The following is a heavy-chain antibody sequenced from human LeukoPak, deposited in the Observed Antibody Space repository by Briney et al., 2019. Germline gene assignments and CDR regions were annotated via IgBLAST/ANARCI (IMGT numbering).Heavy chain of an antibody. V-gene: IGHV3-30*18. Sequence: GGSLRLSCAASGFTFSSYGMHWVRQAPGKGLEWVAVISYDGSNKYYADSVRGRFTISRDNSKNTLYLQMNSLRAEDTAVYYCAKASGGGDCCFRWGQGTLVTVSS. D-gene: IGHD2-21*02. CDR2: ISYDGSNK. CDR3: AKASGGGDCCFR. J-gene: IGHJ4*02. CDR1: GFTFSSYG.